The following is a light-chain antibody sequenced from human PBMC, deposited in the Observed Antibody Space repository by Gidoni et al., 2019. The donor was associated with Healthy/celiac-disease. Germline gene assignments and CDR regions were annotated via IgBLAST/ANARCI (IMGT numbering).Light chain of an antibody. Sequence: DIQMPQSPSSLSASVGDRVTITCQASQDIRNYLNWYQQKPGKAPKLLIYDASNLETGVPSRFSGSGSGTDFTFTISSLQPEDIATYYCQQYDNLPYTFXXXTRLEIK. CDR3: QQYDNLPYT. CDR1: QDIRNY. J-gene: IGKJ5*01. V-gene: IGKV1-33*01. CDR2: DAS.